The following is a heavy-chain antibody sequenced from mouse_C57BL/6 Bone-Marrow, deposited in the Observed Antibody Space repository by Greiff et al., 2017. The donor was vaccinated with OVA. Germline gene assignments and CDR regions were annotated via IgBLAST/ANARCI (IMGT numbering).Heavy chain of an antibody. CDR2: ISSGSSTI. CDR1: GFTFSDYG. Sequence: EVKVVESGGGLVKPGGSLKLSCAASGFTFSDYGMHWVRQAPEKGLEWVAYISSGSSTIYYADTVKGRFTISRDNAKNTLFLQMTSLRSEDTAMYYCARPLWLRRGFAYWGQGTLVTVSA. J-gene: IGHJ3*01. CDR3: ARPLWLRRGFAY. V-gene: IGHV5-17*01. D-gene: IGHD2-2*01.